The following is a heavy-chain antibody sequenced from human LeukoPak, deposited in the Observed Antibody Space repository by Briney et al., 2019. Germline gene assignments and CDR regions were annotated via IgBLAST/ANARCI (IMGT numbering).Heavy chain of an antibody. CDR1: GGTFSSYA. CDR2: IIPIFGTA. Sequence: ASVKVSCKASGGTFSSYAISWVRQAPGQGLEWMGGIIPIFGTANYAQKFQGRVTITADESTSTAYMELSSLRSEGTAVYYCGVLFAPPEFNRIVGATTTDYWGQGTLVTVSS. V-gene: IGHV1-69*01. J-gene: IGHJ4*02. D-gene: IGHD1-26*01. CDR3: GVLFAPPEFNRIVGATTTDY.